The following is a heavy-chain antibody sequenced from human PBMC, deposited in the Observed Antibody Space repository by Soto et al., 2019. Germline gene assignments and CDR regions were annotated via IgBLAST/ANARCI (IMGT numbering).Heavy chain of an antibody. Sequence: SETLSLTCTVSGGSISSYYWSWIRQPPGKGLEWIGYIYYSGSTNYNPSLKSRVTISVDTSKNQFSLKLSSVTAADTAVYYCARDRGSGRGCFDPWGQGTLVTVSS. CDR2: IYYSGST. CDR1: GGSISSYY. J-gene: IGHJ5*02. D-gene: IGHD3-10*01. V-gene: IGHV4-59*01. CDR3: ARDRGSGRGCFDP.